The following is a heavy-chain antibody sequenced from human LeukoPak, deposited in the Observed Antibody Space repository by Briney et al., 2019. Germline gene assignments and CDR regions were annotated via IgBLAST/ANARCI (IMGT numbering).Heavy chain of an antibody. CDR3: ARDALDSSGWFYHGMDA. J-gene: IGHJ6*02. D-gene: IGHD6-19*01. CDR2: FYTGGST. CDR1: GGSISSYY. Sequence: SETLSLTCTVSGGSISSYYWNWIRQSAGRGLEWIGRFYTGGSTNYNPSLKSRVTMSVDTSKNQFSLKLTSVIAADTAVYYCARDALDSSGWFYHGMDAWGQGTTVTVSS. V-gene: IGHV4-4*07.